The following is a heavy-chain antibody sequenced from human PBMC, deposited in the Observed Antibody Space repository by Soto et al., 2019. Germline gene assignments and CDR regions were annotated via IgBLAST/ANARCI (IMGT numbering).Heavy chain of an antibody. V-gene: IGHV4-59*01. Sequence: SETLSLTCSVSGGSISGYYWSWIRQPPGKGLEWIGYIYDGDSANYNPSLKSRVIISVDTSRNQFSLRLSSVTAADTAVYYCARGYYDTSGYSPDPWGQGTLVTVSS. D-gene: IGHD3-22*01. J-gene: IGHJ5*02. CDR1: GGSISGYY. CDR3: ARGYYDTSGYSPDP. CDR2: IYDGDSA.